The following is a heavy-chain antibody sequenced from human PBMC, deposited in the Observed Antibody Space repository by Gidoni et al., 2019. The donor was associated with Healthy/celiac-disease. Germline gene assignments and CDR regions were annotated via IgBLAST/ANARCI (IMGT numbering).Heavy chain of an antibody. V-gene: IGHV4-34*01. Sequence: QVQLQQWGAGLLKPSETLSLTCAVYGGSFRGYYWSWIRQPPGKGLEWIGEINHSGSTNYNPSLKSRVTISVDTSKNQFSLKLSSVTAADTAVYYCARGRIAARPSDYWGQGTLVTVSS. D-gene: IGHD6-6*01. CDR2: INHSGST. J-gene: IGHJ4*02. CDR1: GGSFRGYY. CDR3: ARGRIAARPSDY.